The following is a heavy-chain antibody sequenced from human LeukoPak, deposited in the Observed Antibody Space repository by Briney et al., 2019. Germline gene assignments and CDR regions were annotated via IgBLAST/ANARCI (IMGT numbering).Heavy chain of an antibody. D-gene: IGHD2-21*02. CDR1: GYSFTSYW. CDR3: ARLYCGGDCYPHSSAWDY. CDR2: IYPGDSDT. V-gene: IGHV5-51*01. J-gene: IGHJ4*02. Sequence: GEPLKISCKGSGYSFTSYWIGWVRQMPGKGLEWMGIIYPGDSDTRYSPSFQGQVTISADKSISTAYLQWSSLKASDTAMYYCARLYCGGDCYPHSSAWDYWGQGTLVTVSS.